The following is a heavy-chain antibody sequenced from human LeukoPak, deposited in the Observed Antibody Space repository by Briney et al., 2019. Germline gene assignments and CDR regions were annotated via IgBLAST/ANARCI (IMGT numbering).Heavy chain of an antibody. V-gene: IGHV4-39*07. CDR1: GGSISSSSYY. Sequence: PSETLSLTCTVSGGSISSSSYYWGGIRQPPGKGLEWIGSIYYSGSTYYNPSLKSRVTISVDTSKNQFSLKLSSVTAADTAVYYCAILEGPPNWFDPWGQGTLVTVSS. CDR2: IYYSGST. CDR3: AILEGPPNWFDP. J-gene: IGHJ5*02. D-gene: IGHD3-3*01.